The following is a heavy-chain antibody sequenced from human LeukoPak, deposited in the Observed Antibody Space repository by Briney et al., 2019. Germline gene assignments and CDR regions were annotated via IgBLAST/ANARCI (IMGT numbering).Heavy chain of an antibody. Sequence: ASVKVSCKASGGTFSSYAISWVRQAPGQGLEWMGGIIPIFGTANYAQKFQGRVTVTTDESTSTAYMELSSLRSEDTAVYYCARGGGVDTAMAFDYWGQGTLVTVSS. CDR3: ARGGGVDTAMAFDY. CDR2: IIPIFGTA. CDR1: GGTFSSYA. V-gene: IGHV1-69*05. J-gene: IGHJ4*02. D-gene: IGHD5-18*01.